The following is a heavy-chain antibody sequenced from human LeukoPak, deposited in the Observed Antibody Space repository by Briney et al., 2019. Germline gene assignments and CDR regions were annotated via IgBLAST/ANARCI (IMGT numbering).Heavy chain of an antibody. V-gene: IGHV1-69*02. CDR1: GGTFSSYT. CDR3: ARGPLTGYSYGYGMDV. D-gene: IGHD5-18*01. CDR2: IIPILGIA. J-gene: IGHJ6*02. Sequence: SVKVSCKASGGTFSSYTISWVRQAPGQGLEWMGRIIPILGIANYAQKFQGRVTITADKSTSTAYMELSSLRSEDTAVYYCARGPLTGYSYGYGMDVWGQGTTVTVSS.